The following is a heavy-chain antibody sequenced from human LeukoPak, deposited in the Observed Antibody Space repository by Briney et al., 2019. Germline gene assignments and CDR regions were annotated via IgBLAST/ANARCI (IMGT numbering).Heavy chain of an antibody. CDR1: GFTFSDYY. V-gene: IGHV3-11*01. Sequence: PGGSLRLSCAASGFTFSDYYMSWIRPAPGKGLEWVSYISSSGSTIYYADSVKGRFTISRDKAKNSLYLQMNSLRAEDTAVYYCARDPHLPGDWFDPWGQGTLVTVSS. J-gene: IGHJ5*02. D-gene: IGHD3-10*01. CDR2: ISSSGSTI. CDR3: ARDPHLPGDWFDP.